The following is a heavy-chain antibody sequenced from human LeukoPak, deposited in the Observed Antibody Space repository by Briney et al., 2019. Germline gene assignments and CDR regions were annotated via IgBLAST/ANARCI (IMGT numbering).Heavy chain of an antibody. CDR1: GYSFTSYW. V-gene: IGHV5-51*01. CDR2: IYPGDSDT. Sequence: GESLEISCKGSGYSFTSYWIGWVRQMPGKGLEWLGIIYPGDSDTRYSPSFQGQVTISADKSISTAYLQWSSLKASDTAMYYCAMIRTLRYFDCWGQGTLVTVSS. J-gene: IGHJ4*02. CDR3: AMIRTLRYFDC. D-gene: IGHD3-9*01.